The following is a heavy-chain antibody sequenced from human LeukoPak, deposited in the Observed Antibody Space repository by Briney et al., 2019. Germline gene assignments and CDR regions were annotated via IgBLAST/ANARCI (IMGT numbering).Heavy chain of an antibody. V-gene: IGHV4-59*12. CDR3: ARPMAVTIAD. J-gene: IGHJ4*02. Sequence: PSETLSLTCTVSGGSISSYYWSWIRQSPGKGLEWIGYIHYSGSTNYNPSLKSRVTISVDTSKKQFSLKLSSVTAADTAVYYCARPMAVTIADWGQGTLVTVSS. CDR1: GGSISSYY. D-gene: IGHD4-17*01. CDR2: IHYSGST.